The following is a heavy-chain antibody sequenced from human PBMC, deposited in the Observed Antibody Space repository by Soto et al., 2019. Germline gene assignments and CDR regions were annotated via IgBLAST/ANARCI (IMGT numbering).Heavy chain of an antibody. D-gene: IGHD3-9*01. Sequence: GGSLRLSCSASGFAFSTYGMHWVRQAPGKGLEWVAVIWADGSRQFYGDSVKGRFTISRDNSKNTLYLQMNSLRVDDTAVYYCVGGTGYWGRSDYWGQGTLVTVSS. CDR3: VGGTGYWGRSDY. CDR1: GFAFSTYG. J-gene: IGHJ4*02. CDR2: IWADGSRQ. V-gene: IGHV3-33*08.